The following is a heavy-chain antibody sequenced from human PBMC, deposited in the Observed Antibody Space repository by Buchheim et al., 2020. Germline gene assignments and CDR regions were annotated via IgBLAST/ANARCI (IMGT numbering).Heavy chain of an antibody. V-gene: IGHV3-43D*03. Sequence: EVQLVESGGVVVQPGGSLRLSCAASGFTFDDYAMHWVRQAPGKGLEWVSLISWDGGSTYYADSVKGRFTISRDNSKNSMYLQMNSLRAEDTALYYCAKGPYSSSWTFFDYWGQGTL. CDR2: ISWDGGST. CDR1: GFTFDDYA. D-gene: IGHD6-13*01. CDR3: AKGPYSSSWTFFDY. J-gene: IGHJ4*02.